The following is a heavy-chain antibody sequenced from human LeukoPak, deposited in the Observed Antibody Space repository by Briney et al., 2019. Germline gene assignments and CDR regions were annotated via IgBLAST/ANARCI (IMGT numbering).Heavy chain of an antibody. V-gene: IGHV3-23*01. D-gene: IGHD5-24*01. Sequence: PGGSLRLSCAASGFSFNGFAMTWVRQAPGKGLEWVSTITGSGGTRFYADSVKGRFTIPRDNSKNILYLQMNNLRVDDTAVYYCAKEFPMATGDYWGQGTLVTVSS. CDR3: AKEFPMATGDY. CDR1: GFSFNGFA. CDR2: ITGSGGTR. J-gene: IGHJ4*02.